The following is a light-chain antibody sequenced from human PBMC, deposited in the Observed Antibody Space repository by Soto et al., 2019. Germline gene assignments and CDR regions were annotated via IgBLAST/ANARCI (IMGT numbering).Light chain of an antibody. Sequence: EIQMTQSPSSLSASVGDRVTITCRASQSISRYLNWYQQNPGKASQLLIYSASSVQSGVPSRSSGSGPRTDFTLTISNLQPEDFATYYCQQSASMPWTFGQGTEVEIK. CDR3: QQSASMPWT. V-gene: IGKV1-39*01. CDR2: SAS. J-gene: IGKJ1*01. CDR1: QSISRY.